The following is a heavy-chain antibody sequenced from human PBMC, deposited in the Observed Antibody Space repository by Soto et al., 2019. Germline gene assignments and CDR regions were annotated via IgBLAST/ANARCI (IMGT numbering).Heavy chain of an antibody. CDR3: STRAYDTNGYYRIVP. Sequence: QVQLQQWGAGLMKPSETLSLTCAVYGGSFSGHSWTWIRQSPGKGLEWIGDINHSGRVNYSPSLKSRVTISLDTSKNQFSLTLSAVTAADTAMYYCSTRAYDTNGYYRIVPWGLGTLVTVSS. D-gene: IGHD3-22*01. CDR1: GGSFSGHS. V-gene: IGHV4-34*01. CDR2: INHSGRV. J-gene: IGHJ5*02.